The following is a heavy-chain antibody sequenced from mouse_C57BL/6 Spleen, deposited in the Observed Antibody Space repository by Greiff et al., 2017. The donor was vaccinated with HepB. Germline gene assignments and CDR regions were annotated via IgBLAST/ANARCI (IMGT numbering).Heavy chain of an antibody. CDR1: GFTFSSYG. J-gene: IGHJ2*01. Sequence: EVQLQESGGDLVKPGGSLKLSCAASGFTFSSYGMSWVRQTPDKRLEWVATISSGGSYTYYPDSVKGRFTISRDNAKNTLYLQMSSLKSEDTAMYYCARRLSGDYFDYWGQGTTLTVSS. D-gene: IGHD2-2*01. CDR3: ARRLSGDYFDY. CDR2: ISSGGSYT. V-gene: IGHV5-6*01.